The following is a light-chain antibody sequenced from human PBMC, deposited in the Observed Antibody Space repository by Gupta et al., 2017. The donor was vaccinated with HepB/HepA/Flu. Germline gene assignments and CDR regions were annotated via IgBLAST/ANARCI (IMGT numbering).Light chain of an antibody. J-gene: IGLJ3*02. CDR3: AAWDDNMDGPV. Sequence: QSVLPQQPPPSGPPGQRVTVSCSGGSSNIGSNNVNWYQQYPETAPKIIIFSNNQRPSGVPDRFSGSKSGTSASLAISGVQSDDESDYYCAAWDDNMDGPVFGGGTKLTVL. CDR1: SSNIGSNN. CDR2: SNN. V-gene: IGLV1-44*01.